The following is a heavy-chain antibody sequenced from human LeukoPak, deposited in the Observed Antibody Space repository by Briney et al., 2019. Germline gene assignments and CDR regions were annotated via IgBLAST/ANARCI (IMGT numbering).Heavy chain of an antibody. D-gene: IGHD3-3*01. CDR3: ARAGYDFRMGGYFDY. Sequence: SETLSLTCTVSGVSISSYSWSWIRQPPGKGLEWIGYVYYSGSTYYNPSLKSRVTISLDTSKNQFSLKLTSMTAADTAVYYCARAGYDFRMGGYFDYWGQGTLVTVSS. V-gene: IGHV4-59*01. CDR2: VYYSGST. J-gene: IGHJ4*02. CDR1: GVSISSYS.